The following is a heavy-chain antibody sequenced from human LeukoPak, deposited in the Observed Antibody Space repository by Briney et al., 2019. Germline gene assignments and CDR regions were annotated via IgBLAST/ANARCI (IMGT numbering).Heavy chain of an antibody. Sequence: SVKVSCKASGGTFSSYAISWVRQAPGQGLEWMGRIIPIFGTANYAQKFQGRVTITADESTSTAYMELSSLRSEDTAVYYCARVPVHPPYYFDYWGQGTLVTVSS. CDR3: ARVPVHPPYYFDY. CDR1: GGTFSSYA. CDR2: IIPIFGTA. V-gene: IGHV1-69*13. J-gene: IGHJ4*02.